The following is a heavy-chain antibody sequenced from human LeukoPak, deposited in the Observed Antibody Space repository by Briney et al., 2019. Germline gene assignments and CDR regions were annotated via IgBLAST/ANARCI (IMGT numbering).Heavy chain of an antibody. CDR2: IYYSGST. D-gene: IGHD6-13*01. J-gene: IGHJ3*02. Sequence: PSETLSLTCTVSGGSISSSSYYWGWIRQPPGKGLEWIGSIYYSGSTNYNPSLKSRVIISVDTSKNQFSLKLSSVTAADTAVYYCARVLAHSSRWSQRYAAFDIWGQGTMVTVSS. CDR3: ARVLAHSSRWSQRYAAFDI. V-gene: IGHV4-39*07. CDR1: GGSISSSSYY.